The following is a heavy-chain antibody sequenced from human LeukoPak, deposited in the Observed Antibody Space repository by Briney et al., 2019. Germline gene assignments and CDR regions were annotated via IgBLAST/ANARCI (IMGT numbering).Heavy chain of an antibody. CDR1: GGSISSSSYY. Sequence: PSETLSLTCTVSGGSISSSSYYWGWIRQPPGKGLEWIGSIYYSGSTYYNPSLKSRVTISVDTSKNQFSLKLSSVTAADTAVYYCARQQDLGWSYYFDYWGQGTLVTVSS. V-gene: IGHV4-39*01. CDR2: IYYSGST. J-gene: IGHJ4*02. D-gene: IGHD2-15*01. CDR3: ARQQDLGWSYYFDY.